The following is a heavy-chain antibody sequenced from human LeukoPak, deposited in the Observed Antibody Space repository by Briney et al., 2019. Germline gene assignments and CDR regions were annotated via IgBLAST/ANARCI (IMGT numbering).Heavy chain of an antibody. CDR2: IYHSGST. D-gene: IGHD3-10*01. V-gene: IGHV4-4*02. CDR3: ARDRVGVRAFDY. Sequence: SETLSLTCAVSGGSISSSNWWSWVRQPPGKGLEWIGEIYHSGSTDYNPSLKSRVTISVDKSKNQFSLKLSSVTAADTAVYYCARDRVGVRAFDYWGQGTLVTVSS. J-gene: IGHJ4*02. CDR1: GGSISSSNW.